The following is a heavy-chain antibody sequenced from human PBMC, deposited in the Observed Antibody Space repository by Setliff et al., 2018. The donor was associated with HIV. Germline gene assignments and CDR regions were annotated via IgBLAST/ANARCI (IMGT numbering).Heavy chain of an antibody. D-gene: IGHD1-26*01. CDR1: GFTFSDHY. CDR3: ARGVGATTGPPYYYYGMDV. J-gene: IGHJ6*02. CDR2: SRNKANSYTT. V-gene: IGHV3-72*01. Sequence: PGGSLRLSCATSGFTFSDHYMEWVRQAPGKGLEWVDRSRNKANSYTTEYAASVKGRFTISRDDSKNSLYLQMNSLRAEDTAVYYCARGVGATTGPPYYYYGMDVWGQGTTVTVSS.